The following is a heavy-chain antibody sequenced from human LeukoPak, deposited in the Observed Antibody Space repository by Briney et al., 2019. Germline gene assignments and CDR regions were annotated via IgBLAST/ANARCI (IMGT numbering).Heavy chain of an antibody. CDR1: GFTFSDTW. CDR3: AKSGYSSSWSNAAVYNWFDP. Sequence: GGSLRLSCAASGFTFSDTWMHWVRQVPGKGLVWVSRTRGDGSDARYAESVKGRFTISRDNAKNTLYLQMNSLRAEDTAVYYCAKSGYSSSWSNAAVYNWFDPWGQGTLVTVSS. D-gene: IGHD6-13*01. J-gene: IGHJ5*02. CDR2: TRGDGSDA. V-gene: IGHV3-74*01.